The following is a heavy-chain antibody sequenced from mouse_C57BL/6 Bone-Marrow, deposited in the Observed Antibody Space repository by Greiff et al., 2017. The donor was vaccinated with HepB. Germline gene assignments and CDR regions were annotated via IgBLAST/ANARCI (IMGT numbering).Heavy chain of an antibody. CDR3: TGTGTGCFDY. J-gene: IGHJ2*01. CDR1: GFTFSNYW. Sequence: EVKLEESGGGLVQPGGSMKLSCVASGFTFSNYWMNWVRQSPEKGLEWVAQIRLKSDNYATHYAESVKGRFTISRDDSKSSVYLQMNNLRAEDTGIYYCTGTGTGCFDYWGQGTTLTVSS. CDR2: IRLKSDNYAT. V-gene: IGHV6-3*01. D-gene: IGHD4-1*01.